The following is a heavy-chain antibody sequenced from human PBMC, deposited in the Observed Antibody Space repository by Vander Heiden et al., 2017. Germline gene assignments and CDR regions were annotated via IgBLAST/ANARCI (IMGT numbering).Heavy chain of an antibody. D-gene: IGHD3-3*01. CDR3: AHRPDLATYYDFWSGYCRQEENWFDP. Sequence: SGVGVGWIRQPPGKALEWLALIYWNDDKRYSPSLKSRLTITKDTSKNQVVLTMTNMDPVDTATYYCAHRPDLATYYDFWSGYCRQEENWFDPWGQGTLVTVSS. CDR1: SGVG. V-gene: IGHV2-5*01. J-gene: IGHJ5*02. CDR2: IYWNDDK.